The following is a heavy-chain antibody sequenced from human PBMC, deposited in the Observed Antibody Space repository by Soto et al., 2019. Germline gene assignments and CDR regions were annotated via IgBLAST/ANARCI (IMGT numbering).Heavy chain of an antibody. CDR1: GYTFTSYG. J-gene: IGHJ5*02. CDR2: ISAYNGNI. Sequence: GASVKVSCKASGYTFTSYGISWVRQAPGQGLEWMGWISAYNGNINYAQKLQGRVTMTTDTSTSTAYMELRSLRSDDTAVYYCAREVVVVPAAMEVWFDPWGQGTLVTVSS. CDR3: AREVVVVPAAMEVWFDP. V-gene: IGHV1-18*01. D-gene: IGHD2-2*01.